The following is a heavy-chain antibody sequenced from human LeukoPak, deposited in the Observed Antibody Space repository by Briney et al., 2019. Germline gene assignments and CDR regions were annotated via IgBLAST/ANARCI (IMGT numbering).Heavy chain of an antibody. CDR2: ISGSGGST. Sequence: GVLRLSCAASGFTFSSYAMSWVRQAPGKGLEWVSAISGSGGSTYYADSVKGRFTISRDNAKNSLYLQMNSLRAEDTAVYYCARVIGYSSAWGQGTLVTVSS. CDR3: ARVIGYSSA. CDR1: GFTFSSYA. J-gene: IGHJ5*02. V-gene: IGHV3-23*01. D-gene: IGHD6-25*01.